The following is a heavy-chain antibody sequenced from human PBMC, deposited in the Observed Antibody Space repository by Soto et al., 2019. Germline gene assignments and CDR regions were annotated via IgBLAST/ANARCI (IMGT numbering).Heavy chain of an antibody. Sequence: SETLSLTCTVSGGSISSGGYYWSWIRQHPGKGLEWIGYIYYSGSTYYNPSLKSRVTISVDTSKNQFSLKLSSVTAADTAVYYCARGTRNTVIPSIFDYWGQGTLVTVSS. J-gene: IGHJ4*02. CDR3: ARGTRNTVIPSIFDY. V-gene: IGHV4-31*03. CDR2: IYYSGST. D-gene: IGHD4-17*01. CDR1: GGSISSGGYY.